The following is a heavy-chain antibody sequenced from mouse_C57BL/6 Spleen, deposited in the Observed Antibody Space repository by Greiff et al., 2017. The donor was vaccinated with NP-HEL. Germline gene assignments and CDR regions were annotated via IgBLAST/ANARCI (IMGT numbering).Heavy chain of an antibody. V-gene: IGHV6-6*01. CDR1: GFTFSNAW. CDR2: IRNKANNHAT. Sequence: EVQLVESGGGLVQPGGSMKLSCAASGFTFSNAWMDWVRQSPEKGLEWVAEIRNKANNHATYYAESVKGRFTISRDDSKSSVYLQMNSLRAEDTGIYYCTSYSNYPYWYFDVWGTGTTVTVSS. J-gene: IGHJ1*03. CDR3: TSYSNYPYWYFDV. D-gene: IGHD2-5*01.